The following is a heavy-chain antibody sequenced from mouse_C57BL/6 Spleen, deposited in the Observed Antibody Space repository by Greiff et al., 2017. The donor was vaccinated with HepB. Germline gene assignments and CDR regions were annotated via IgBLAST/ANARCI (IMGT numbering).Heavy chain of an antibody. CDR2: IYPGNGDT. Sequence: SGAELVRPGASVKMSCKASGYTFTSYNMHWVKQTPRQGLEWIGAIYPGNGDTSYNQKFKGKATLTVDKSSNTAYMKLSSLTSEDSAVYFCARSASLLGHFDYWGQGTTLTVSS. CDR3: ARSASLLGHFDY. V-gene: IGHV1-12*01. CDR1: GYTFTSYN. D-gene: IGHD6-1*01. J-gene: IGHJ2*01.